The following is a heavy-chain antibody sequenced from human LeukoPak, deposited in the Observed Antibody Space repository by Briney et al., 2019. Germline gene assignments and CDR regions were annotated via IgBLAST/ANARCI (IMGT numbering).Heavy chain of an antibody. J-gene: IGHJ4*02. CDR1: GFTFSSYA. Sequence: GGSLRLSCAASGFTFSSYAMSWVREAPGKALEWVSAISGSGGSTYYADSVKGRFTISRDNSKNTLYLQMNSLRAEDTAVYYCAKPGDYGSGSYYNFCFDYWGQGTLVTVSS. D-gene: IGHD3-10*01. CDR3: AKPGDYGSGSYYNFCFDY. V-gene: IGHV3-23*01. CDR2: ISGSGGST.